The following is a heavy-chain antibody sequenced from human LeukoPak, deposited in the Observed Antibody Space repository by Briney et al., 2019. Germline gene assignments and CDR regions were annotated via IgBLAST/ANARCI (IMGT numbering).Heavy chain of an antibody. CDR2: IKEDGSEK. J-gene: IGHJ6*03. Sequence: GGSLRLSCAASGFTFSTYWMNWVRQAPGKGREWVANIKEDGSEKDYVDSVKGRFTISRDNAKNSLYLQMNSLSAEDTAVYYCARDKFDIVVVTTIYYYYYMDVWGKGTTVTVSS. D-gene: IGHD2-21*02. CDR1: GFTFSTYW. V-gene: IGHV3-7*01. CDR3: ARDKFDIVVVTTIYYYYYMDV.